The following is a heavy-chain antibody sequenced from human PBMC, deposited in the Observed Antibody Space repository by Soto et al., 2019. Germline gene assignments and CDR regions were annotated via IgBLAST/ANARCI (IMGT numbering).Heavy chain of an antibody. Sequence: QVQLVQSGAEVKKPGSSVKVSCKASGGTFSSYAISWVRQAPGQGLEWMGGIIPIFGTATYAQKFQGRVTITADESTSTAYMELSSLRSEDTAVYYCAGRDYSNYEGWFDPWGQGTLVTVSS. J-gene: IGHJ5*02. D-gene: IGHD4-4*01. CDR1: GGTFSSYA. V-gene: IGHV1-69*01. CDR2: IIPIFGTA. CDR3: AGRDYSNYEGWFDP.